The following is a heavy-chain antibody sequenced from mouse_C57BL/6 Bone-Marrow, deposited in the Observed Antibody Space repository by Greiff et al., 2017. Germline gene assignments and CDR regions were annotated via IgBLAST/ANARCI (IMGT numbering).Heavy chain of an antibody. CDR3: ARFLLPYGYTWFAY. CDR1: GYSFTGYY. V-gene: IGHV1-42*01. CDR2: INPSTGGT. D-gene: IGHD2-2*01. J-gene: IGHJ3*01. Sequence: EVQLQQSGPELVKPGASVKISCKASGYSFTGYYMNWVKQSPEKSLEWIGEINPSTGGTTYNQKFKAKATLTVDKSSSTAYMQLKSLTSEDSAVYYCARFLLPYGYTWFAYWGQGTLVTVSA.